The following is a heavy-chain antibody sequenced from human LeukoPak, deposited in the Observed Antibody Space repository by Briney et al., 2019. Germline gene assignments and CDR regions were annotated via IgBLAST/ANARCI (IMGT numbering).Heavy chain of an antibody. CDR2: ITSSGSTI. V-gene: IGHV3-48*03. Sequence: PGGSLRLSCAASGFTFSSYEMNWVRQAPGKGLEWVSYITSSGSTIYYADSVKGRFTISRDNAKNSLYLQMNSLRAEDTAVYYCARDLPLGGVDHWGQGTLVTVSS. CDR1: GFTFSSYE. CDR3: ARDLPLGGVDH. D-gene: IGHD3-16*01. J-gene: IGHJ4*02.